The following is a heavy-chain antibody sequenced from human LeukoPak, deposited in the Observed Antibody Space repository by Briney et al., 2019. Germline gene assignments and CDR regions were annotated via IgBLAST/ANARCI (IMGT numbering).Heavy chain of an antibody. J-gene: IGHJ6*02. CDR2: IYYSGTT. CDR3: AREATVTDYYYYGMDV. D-gene: IGHD4-11*01. CDR1: GGFISRNSFY. V-gene: IGHV4-39*02. Sequence: SETLSLTCTVSGGFISRNSFYWGWIRQPPGKGLEWIGSIYYSGTTYYNPSLKSRVTISVDTSKNQFSLKLNSVTAADTAVYYCAREATVTDYYYYGMDVWGQGTTVTVSS.